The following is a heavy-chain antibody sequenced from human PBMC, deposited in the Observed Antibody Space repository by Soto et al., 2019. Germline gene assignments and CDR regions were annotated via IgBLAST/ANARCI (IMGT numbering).Heavy chain of an antibody. J-gene: IGHJ6*02. CDR1: GYTFTSYY. D-gene: IGHD3-22*01. Sequence: ASVKVSCKAPGYTFTSYYMHWVRQAPGQGLEWMGIINPSGGSTSYAQKFQGRVTMTRDTSTSTVYMELSSLRSEDTAVYYCARVKGPSDYYYGMDVWGQGTTVTVSS. CDR3: ARVKGPSDYYYGMDV. CDR2: INPSGGST. V-gene: IGHV1-46*01.